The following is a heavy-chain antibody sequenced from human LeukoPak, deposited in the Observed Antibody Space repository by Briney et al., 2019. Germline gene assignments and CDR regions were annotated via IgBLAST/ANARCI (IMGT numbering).Heavy chain of an antibody. CDR3: ARDRGRNSFDY. CDR2: INWNGGST. J-gene: IGHJ4*02. CDR1: GFTFDDYG. D-gene: IGHD1-14*01. V-gene: IGHV3-20*04. Sequence: GGSLRLSCAASGFTFDDYGMSWVRQAPGKGLEWVSGINWNGGSTGYADSVEGRFTISRDNSKNSLYLQLTSLRAEDTALYYCARDRGRNSFDYWGQGTLVSVSS.